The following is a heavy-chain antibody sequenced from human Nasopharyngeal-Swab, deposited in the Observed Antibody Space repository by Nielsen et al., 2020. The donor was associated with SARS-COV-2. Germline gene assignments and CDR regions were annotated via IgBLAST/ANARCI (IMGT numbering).Heavy chain of an antibody. CDR2: IVVGSGNT. CDR3: ARDGPRGYSGYDTRNYYYGMDV. Sequence: WVRQAPGQRLEWIGWIVVGSGNTNYAQKFQERVTITRDMSTSTAYMELSSLRSEDTAVYYCARDGPRGYSGYDTRNYYYGMDVWGQGTTVTVSS. J-gene: IGHJ6*02. V-gene: IGHV1-58*01. D-gene: IGHD5-12*01.